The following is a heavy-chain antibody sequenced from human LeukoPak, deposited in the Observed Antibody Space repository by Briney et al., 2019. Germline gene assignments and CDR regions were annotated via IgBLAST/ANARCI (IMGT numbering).Heavy chain of an antibody. CDR3: ARFDCSSTSCYTGGFDY. V-gene: IGHV4-61*02. CDR2: IYTSGST. CDR1: GGSISSGSYY. J-gene: IGHJ4*02. Sequence: SQTLSLTCTVSGGSISSGSYYWSWIRQPAGKGLEWIGRIYTSGSTNYNPSLKGRVTMSVDTSKNQFSLKLSSVTAADTAVYYCARFDCSSTSCYTGGFDYWGQGTLVTVSS. D-gene: IGHD2-2*02.